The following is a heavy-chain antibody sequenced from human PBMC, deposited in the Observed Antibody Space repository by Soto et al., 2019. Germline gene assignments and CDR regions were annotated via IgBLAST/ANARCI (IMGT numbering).Heavy chain of an antibody. CDR2: IYPGDSDT. Sequence: EVQLVQSGAEVKKPGESLKISCKGSGYSFTSYWIGWVRQMPGKGLEWMGIIYPGDSDTRYSPSFQGQVTISADKSISTGHPELDRLKASDHGMDYCAGKIFDFWSGYYSGGDYWGQGTLVTVSS. J-gene: IGHJ4*02. CDR3: AGKIFDFWSGYYSGGDY. V-gene: IGHV5-51*03. CDR1: GYSFTSYW. D-gene: IGHD3-3*01.